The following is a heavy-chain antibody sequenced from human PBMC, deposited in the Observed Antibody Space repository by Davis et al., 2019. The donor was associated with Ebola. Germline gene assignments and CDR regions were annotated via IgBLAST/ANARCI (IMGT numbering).Heavy chain of an antibody. Sequence: PSETLSLTCAVSGGSISSGGYSWSWIRQPPGKGLEWIGYIYHSGSTYYNPSLKSRVTISVDTSKNQFSLKLSSVTAADTAVYYCASTLYYYGSGSYSLVAFDIWGQGTMVTVSS. CDR3: ASTLYYYGSGSYSLVAFDI. CDR1: GGSISSGGYS. D-gene: IGHD3-10*01. J-gene: IGHJ3*02. CDR2: IYHSGST. V-gene: IGHV4-30-2*01.